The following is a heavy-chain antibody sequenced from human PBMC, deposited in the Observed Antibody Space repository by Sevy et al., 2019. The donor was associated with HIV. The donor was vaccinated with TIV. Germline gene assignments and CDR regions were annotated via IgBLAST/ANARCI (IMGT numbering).Heavy chain of an antibody. Sequence: GGSLRLSCAASGITFSNYWMTWVRQTPGKWLEWVANIKQGGTEMYYVDSVKGRFTISRDNAQNSLFLQMNSLRAEDTAVYFCARVSLCSTTSCYSRGAFDIWGQWTMVTVSS. CDR3: ARVSLCSTTSCYSRGAFDI. CDR1: GITFSNYW. J-gene: IGHJ3*02. CDR2: IKQGGTEM. D-gene: IGHD2-2*01. V-gene: IGHV3-7*03.